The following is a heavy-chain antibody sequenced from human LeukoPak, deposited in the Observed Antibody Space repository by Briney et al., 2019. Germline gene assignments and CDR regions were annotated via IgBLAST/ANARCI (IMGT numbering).Heavy chain of an antibody. J-gene: IGHJ6*03. CDR3: ARVGTGGYYYYYMDV. CDR2: INHSGST. CDR1: GGSFSGYY. D-gene: IGHD2-8*02. Sequence: SETLSLTCAVYGGSFSGYYWSWIRQPPGKGLEWIGEINHSGSTNYNPSLKSRVTISVDTSKNQFSLKLSSVTAADTAVYYCARVGTGGYYYYYMDVWGKGTRSPSP. V-gene: IGHV4-34*01.